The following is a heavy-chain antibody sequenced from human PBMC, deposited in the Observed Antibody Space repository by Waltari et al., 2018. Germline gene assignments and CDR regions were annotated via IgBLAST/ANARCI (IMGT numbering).Heavy chain of an antibody. V-gene: IGHV1-69*08. CDR1: GGPFSSYA. Sequence: QVQLVKSGAEVKKPGCSVKVYCTASGGPFSSYAISWGRPAPGQGLEWMGRIIPIFGTANYAQKFQGRVTITADKSTSTAYMELSSLRSEDTAVYYCARAPLYSSSSNWFDPWGQGTLVTVSS. J-gene: IGHJ5*02. CDR2: IIPIFGTA. CDR3: ARAPLYSSSSNWFDP. D-gene: IGHD6-13*01.